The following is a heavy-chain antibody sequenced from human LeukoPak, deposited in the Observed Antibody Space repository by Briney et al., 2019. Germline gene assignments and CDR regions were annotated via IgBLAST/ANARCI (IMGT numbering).Heavy chain of an antibody. CDR2: IYYSGST. Sequence: SETLSLTCTVSGGSISSSSYYWGWIRQPPGKGLEWIGYIYYSGSTYYNPSLKSRVTISVDTSKNQFSLKLSSVTAADTAVYYCARVPRGYSYGLLDYWGQGTLVTVSS. CDR3: ARVPRGYSYGLLDY. CDR1: GGSISSSSYY. D-gene: IGHD5-18*01. V-gene: IGHV4-30-4*08. J-gene: IGHJ4*02.